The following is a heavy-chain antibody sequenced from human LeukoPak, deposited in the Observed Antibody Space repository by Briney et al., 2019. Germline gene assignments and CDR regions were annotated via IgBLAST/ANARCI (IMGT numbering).Heavy chain of an antibody. Sequence: GGSLRLSCAASGFTFSNAWMSWVRQAPGKGLEWVSSISSSSSYIYYADSVKGRFTISRDNAKNSLYLQMNSLRAEDTAVYYCARDEQLYFDYWGQGTLVTVSS. D-gene: IGHD6-13*01. J-gene: IGHJ4*02. CDR1: GFTFSNAW. V-gene: IGHV3-21*01. CDR2: ISSSSSYI. CDR3: ARDEQLYFDY.